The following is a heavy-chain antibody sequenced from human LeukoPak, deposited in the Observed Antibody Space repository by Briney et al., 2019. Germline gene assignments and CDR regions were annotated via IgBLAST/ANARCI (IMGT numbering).Heavy chain of an antibody. V-gene: IGHV3-48*02. J-gene: IGHJ4*02. CDR3: AKYYYDSSGYYYVFGY. D-gene: IGHD3-22*01. CDR2: ISSSSSIT. CDR1: GFTFSSYS. Sequence: GGSLRLSCAASGFTFSSYSMNWVRQAPGKGLEWVSYISSSSSITYYADSVKSRFTISRDNAKNSLYLQMNSLRDEDTAVYYCAKYYYDSSGYYYVFGYWGQGTLVTVSS.